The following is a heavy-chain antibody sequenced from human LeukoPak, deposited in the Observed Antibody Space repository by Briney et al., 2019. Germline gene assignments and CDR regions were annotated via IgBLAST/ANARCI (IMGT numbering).Heavy chain of an antibody. V-gene: IGHV3-33*01. J-gene: IGHJ4*02. D-gene: IGHD5-24*01. Sequence: QPGGSLRLSCAASGFTFSSYGMHWVRQAPGKGLEWVAVIWYDGSNKYYGDSVKGRFTISRDNSKNTLYLQMNSLRAEDTAVYYCAIGLEMATIPSFDYWGQGTLVTVSS. CDR2: IWYDGSNK. CDR1: GFTFSSYG. CDR3: AIGLEMATIPSFDY.